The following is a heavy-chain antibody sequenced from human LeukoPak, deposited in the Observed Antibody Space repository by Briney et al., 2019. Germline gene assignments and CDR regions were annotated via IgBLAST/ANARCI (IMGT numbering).Heavy chain of an antibody. CDR2: IIPILGIA. J-gene: IGHJ4*02. Sequence: SVKVSCKASGGTFSSYTISWVRQAPGQGLEWVGRIIPILGIANYAQKFQGRVTITADKSTSTAYMELSSLRSEDTAVYYCARGQSGWKEFDYWGQGTLVTVSS. D-gene: IGHD1-1*01. CDR1: GGTFSSYT. CDR3: ARGQSGWKEFDY. V-gene: IGHV1-69*02.